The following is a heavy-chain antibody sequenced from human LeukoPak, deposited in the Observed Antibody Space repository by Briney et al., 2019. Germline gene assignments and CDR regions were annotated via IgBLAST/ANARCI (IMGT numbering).Heavy chain of an antibody. Sequence: ASVKVSCRASGYTFTIYGISWVRQAPGQGLELMGWISAYNGNTNYSQELQGRVTMTTDTATSTAYMQMRSLRSDDTAVYYCAREGGYCSGGSCTYAFDIWGQGTMVTVSS. V-gene: IGHV1-18*01. CDR2: ISAYNGNT. CDR3: AREGGYCSGGSCTYAFDI. CDR1: GYTFTIYG. D-gene: IGHD2-15*01. J-gene: IGHJ3*02.